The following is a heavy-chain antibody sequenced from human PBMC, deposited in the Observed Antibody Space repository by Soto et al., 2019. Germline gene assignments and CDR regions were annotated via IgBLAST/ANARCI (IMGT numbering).Heavy chain of an antibody. D-gene: IGHD4-17*01. V-gene: IGHV4-34*01. CDR2: IDHSGST. CDR3: ARGRATETTFFYYYYGMDV. CDR1: GGSFSGYY. Sequence: SETLSLTCAVYGGSFSGYYWSGIRQPPGKGLEWIGQIDHSGSTNYNPSLKSRLTISVDTSKNQFSLKLSSVTAADTAVYYCARGRATETTFFYYYYGMDVWGQGTTVT. J-gene: IGHJ6*02.